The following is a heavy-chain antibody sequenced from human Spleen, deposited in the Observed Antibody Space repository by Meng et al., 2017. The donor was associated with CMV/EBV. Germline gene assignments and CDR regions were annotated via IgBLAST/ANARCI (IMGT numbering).Heavy chain of an antibody. CDR3: ARGWETGGDCYRACRAYYFEF. V-gene: IGHV1-46*01. J-gene: IGHJ4*02. D-gene: IGHD2-21*01. Sequence: ASVKVSCKASQYTFTSYYIHWVRQAPGQGLEWMGIINPSGGGTSYAQKFQGRVTMTRDTSTSTVYMELSSLRSDDTAVYYCARGWETGGDCYRACRAYYFEFWGQGTLVTVSS. CDR2: INPSGGGT. CDR1: QYTFTSYY.